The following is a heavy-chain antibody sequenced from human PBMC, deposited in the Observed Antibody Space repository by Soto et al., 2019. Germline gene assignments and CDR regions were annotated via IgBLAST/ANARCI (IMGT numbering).Heavy chain of an antibody. J-gene: IGHJ4*02. CDR1: GFTFSSYG. D-gene: IGHD3-9*01. CDR3: SKAIYDVLTGPGY. CDR2: ISHDGSNK. Sequence: GGSLRLSCAASGFTFSSYGMHWVRQAPGKGLEWVAVISHDGSNKYYADSVKGRFTISRDNSKNTLYLQMNSLRAEDTAVYYCSKAIYDVLTGPGYWGQGTLVTVSS. V-gene: IGHV3-30*18.